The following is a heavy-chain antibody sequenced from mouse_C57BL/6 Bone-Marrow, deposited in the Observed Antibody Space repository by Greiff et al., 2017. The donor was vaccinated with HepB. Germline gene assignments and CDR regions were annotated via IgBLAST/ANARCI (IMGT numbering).Heavy chain of an antibody. CDR3: ARPNWFAY. V-gene: IGHV1-42*01. CDR2: INPSTGGT. CDR1: GYSFTGYY. Sequence: EVKLQESGPELVKPGASVKISCKASGYSFTGYYMNWVKQSPEKSLEWIGEINPSTGGTTYNQTFKAKATLTVDISSSTAYMQLKSLTSEDSAVYYCARPNWFAYWGQGTLVTVSA. J-gene: IGHJ3*01.